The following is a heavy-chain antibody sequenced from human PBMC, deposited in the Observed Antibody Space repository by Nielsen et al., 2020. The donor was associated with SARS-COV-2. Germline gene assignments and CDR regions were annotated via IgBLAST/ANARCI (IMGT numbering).Heavy chain of an antibody. Sequence: GGSLRLSCTAFGFTFNTYAMAWVRQAPGKGLEWVSTISAGGRIYFADSVKGRFTISRDNSENTLFLQMNRLSADDTAIYYCAKDDGYCYGGSCYFFDYWGQGTLVTVSS. D-gene: IGHD2-15*01. CDR3: AKDDGYCYGGSCYFFDY. CDR2: ISAGGRI. J-gene: IGHJ4*02. CDR1: GFTFNTYA. V-gene: IGHV3-23*01.